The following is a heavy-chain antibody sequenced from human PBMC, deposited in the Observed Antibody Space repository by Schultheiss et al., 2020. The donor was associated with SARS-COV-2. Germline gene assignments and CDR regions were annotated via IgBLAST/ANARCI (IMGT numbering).Heavy chain of an antibody. CDR2: IYSGGST. Sequence: GGSLRLSCAASGFTVSSNYMSWVRQAPGKGLEWVSVIYSGGSTYYADSVKGRFTISRDNSKNTLYLQMNSLRAEDTAVYYCARETIAVAGTYNWFDPWGQGTLVTVSS. D-gene: IGHD6-19*01. V-gene: IGHV3-53*01. CDR1: GFTVSSNY. J-gene: IGHJ5*02. CDR3: ARETIAVAGTYNWFDP.